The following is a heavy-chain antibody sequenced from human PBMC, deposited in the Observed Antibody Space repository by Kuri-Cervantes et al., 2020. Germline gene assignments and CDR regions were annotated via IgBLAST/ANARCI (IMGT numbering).Heavy chain of an antibody. CDR2: IYYSGST. CDR1: GGSISSSSYY. CDR3: ARHRLEWVSGSRYYYGMDV. J-gene: IGHJ6*02. D-gene: IGHD3-10*01. Sequence: GSLRLSCTVSGGSISSSSYYWGWILQPPGKGLEWIGSIYYSGSTYYNPSLKSRVTISVDTSKNQFSLKLSSVTAADTAVYYCARHRLEWVSGSRYYYGMDVWGQGTTVTVSS. V-gene: IGHV4-39*01.